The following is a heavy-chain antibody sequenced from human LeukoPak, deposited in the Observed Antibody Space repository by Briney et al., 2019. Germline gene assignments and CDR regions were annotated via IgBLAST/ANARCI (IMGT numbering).Heavy chain of an antibody. D-gene: IGHD4-17*01. CDR1: GFTFSDYY. J-gene: IGHJ4*02. V-gene: IGHV3-11*05. CDR3: ARGGDYGDVTDY. Sequence: GGSLRLSCAASGFTFSDYYVSWIRQAPGKGLEWVSCISSSSAYTNYADSVKGRFTISRDNAKNSLYLQMNSLRAEDTAVYYCARGGDYGDVTDYWGQGTLVTVSS. CDR2: ISSSSAYT.